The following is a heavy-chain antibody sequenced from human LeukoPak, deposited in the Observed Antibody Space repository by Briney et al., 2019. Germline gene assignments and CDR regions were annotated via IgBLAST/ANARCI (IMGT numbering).Heavy chain of an antibody. CDR3: ARGGPSYYDSRAEDAFDI. D-gene: IGHD3-22*01. V-gene: IGHV1-69*13. CDR1: GATFSTYA. Sequence: GASVKVSCKASGATFSTYAISWVRQAPGQGLEWVGGIIPSFSTAYYAQKFQGRVTITADESASTAYMELRNLRSEDMAVYYCARGGPSYYDSRAEDAFDIWGQGTMLIVSS. CDR2: IIPSFSTA. J-gene: IGHJ3*02.